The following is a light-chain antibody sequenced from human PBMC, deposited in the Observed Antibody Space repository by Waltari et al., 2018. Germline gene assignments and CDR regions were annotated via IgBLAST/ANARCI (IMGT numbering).Light chain of an antibody. J-gene: IGLJ3*02. CDR3: QTGVHGTWV. V-gene: IGLV4-69*01. CDR1: SGHSTNV. CDR2: VNRDGSH. Sequence: QIVLTQSPSASASLGASVKLTCTLSSGHSTNVVAWLHQQPGNGHRFLMKVNRDGSHTKGDGFPDRFSGSSSGAERYLPISSLQSEDEADYYCQTGVHGTWVFGVGTTLTVL.